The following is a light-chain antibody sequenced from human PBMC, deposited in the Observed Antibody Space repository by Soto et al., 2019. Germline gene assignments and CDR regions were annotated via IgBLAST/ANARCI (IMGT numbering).Light chain of an antibody. J-gene: IGKJ5*01. CDR3: QHSYTTASLT. Sequence: DIQMTQSPSSLSASVGDRVTITCRASQSISRNLNWYQHKPGKAPKLLIYGASSLQNGVPSRFSGAGCGTEFALSISSLQPEDFGTYYCQHSYTTASLTFGQGTLLDIK. V-gene: IGKV1-39*01. CDR1: QSISRN. CDR2: GAS.